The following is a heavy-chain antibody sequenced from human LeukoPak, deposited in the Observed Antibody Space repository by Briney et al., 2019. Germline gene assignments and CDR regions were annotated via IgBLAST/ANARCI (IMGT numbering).Heavy chain of an antibody. V-gene: IGHV4-34*01. J-gene: IGHJ6*03. CDR3: ARVYGSGSYYNGYYYYYMDV. CDR2: INHSGST. D-gene: IGHD3-10*01. CDR1: GGSFSGYY. Sequence: SETLSLTCAVYGGSFSGYYWSWIRQPPGKGLEWIGEINHSGSTNYNPSLKSRVTISVDTSKNQFSLKLSSVTAADTAVYYCARVYGSGSYYNGYYYYYMDVWGKGTTVTISS.